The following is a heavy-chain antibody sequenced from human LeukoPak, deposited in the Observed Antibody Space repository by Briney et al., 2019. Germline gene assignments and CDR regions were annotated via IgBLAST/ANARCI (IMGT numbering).Heavy chain of an antibody. Sequence: PGGSLRLSCAASGFTFSSYWMHWVRQAPGKGLVWVSRINSDGSSTSYADSVKGRFTISRDNAKNTLYLQMNSLRAEDTAVYYCASFPPYYYDSGSYYYYMDVWGKGTTVTVSS. CDR1: GFTFSSYW. D-gene: IGHD3-10*01. J-gene: IGHJ6*03. V-gene: IGHV3-74*01. CDR3: ASFPPYYYDSGSYYYYMDV. CDR2: INSDGSST.